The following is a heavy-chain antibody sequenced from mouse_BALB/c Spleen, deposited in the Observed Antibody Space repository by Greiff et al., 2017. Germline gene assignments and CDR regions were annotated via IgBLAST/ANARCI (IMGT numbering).Heavy chain of an antibody. CDR3: ASGLPTFAY. CDR2: ISSGSSTI. J-gene: IGHJ3*01. Sequence: EVQLVESGGGLVQPGGSRKLSCAASGFTFSSFGMHWVRQAPEKGLEWVAYISSGSSTIYYADTVKGRFTISRDNPKNTLFLQMTSLRSEDTAMYYCASGLPTFAYWGQGTLVTVSA. CDR1: GFTFSSFG. D-gene: IGHD5-5*01. V-gene: IGHV5-17*02.